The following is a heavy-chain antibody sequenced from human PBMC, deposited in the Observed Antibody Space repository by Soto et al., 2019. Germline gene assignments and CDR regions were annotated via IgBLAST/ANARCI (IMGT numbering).Heavy chain of an antibody. CDR1: GFTFSSYA. D-gene: IGHD6-13*01. V-gene: IGHV3-23*01. CDR3: GKDPYSSSWYRGAFEI. J-gene: IGHJ3*02. Sequence: EVQLLESGGGLVQPGGSLRLSCAASGFTFSSYAMNWVRQAPGKGLEWVSVVSGSGGSTYYADSVKGRFTISRDNSKDPLYLEMNRLRAEDKAVYYCGKDPYSSSWYRGAFEIWGQGTMVTVSS. CDR2: VSGSGGST.